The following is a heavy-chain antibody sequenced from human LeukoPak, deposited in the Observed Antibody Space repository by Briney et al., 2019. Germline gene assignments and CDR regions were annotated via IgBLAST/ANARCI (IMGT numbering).Heavy chain of an antibody. CDR1: GGSISSYY. CDR3: ARHSHYYDSSALDY. CDR2: IFYSGIT. J-gene: IGHJ4*02. D-gene: IGHD3-22*01. Sequence: PSETLSLTCTVSGGSISSYYWSWIRQPPGKGLEWIGYIFYSGITNYNPSLSLKSRVTISVDTSQNPFSLTLSSVTAADTAVYYCARHSHYYDSSALDYWGQGTLVTVSS. V-gene: IGHV4-59*08.